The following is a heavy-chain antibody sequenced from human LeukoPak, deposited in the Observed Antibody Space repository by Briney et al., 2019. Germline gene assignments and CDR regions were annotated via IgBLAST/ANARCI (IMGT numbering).Heavy chain of an antibody. CDR3: ARVLKQQGSSAFDI. CDR2: INPNSGGT. D-gene: IGHD6-13*01. V-gene: IGHV1-2*06. Sequence: ASVKVSCKASGYTFTRYYMHWVRQAPGQGLEWMGRINPNSGGTNYAQKFQGRVTMTRDTSISTAYMELSRLRSDDTAVYYCARVLKQQGSSAFDIWGQGTMVTVSS. J-gene: IGHJ3*02. CDR1: GYTFTRYY.